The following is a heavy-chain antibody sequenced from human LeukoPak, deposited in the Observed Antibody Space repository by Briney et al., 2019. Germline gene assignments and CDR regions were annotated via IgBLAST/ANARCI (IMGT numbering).Heavy chain of an antibody. V-gene: IGHV3-23*01. J-gene: IGHJ4*02. D-gene: IGHD2-15*01. CDR2: ISGSGRTT. CDR1: GYIFSNHA. Sequence: PGGSLRLSCAASGYIFSNHAMSWARQTPGKGLQWISVISGSGRTTEYADSVKGRFTISRDNSKNTLSLQMNSLRVEDTAIYYCVKNVVVKRYIDYWGQGTLVTVSS. CDR3: VKNVVVKRYIDY.